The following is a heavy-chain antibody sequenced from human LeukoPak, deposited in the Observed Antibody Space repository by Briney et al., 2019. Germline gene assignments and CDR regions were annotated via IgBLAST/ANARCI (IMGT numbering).Heavy chain of an antibody. CDR1: GYTFTGHY. CDR2: INPNSGGT. J-gene: IGHJ4*02. CDR3: ARDLVAAAGTHFDY. Sequence: ASVKVSCKASGYTFTGHYMHWVRQAPGQGLEWMGWINPNSGGTNYAQKFQGRVTMTRDTSISTAYMELSRLRSDDTAVYYCARDLVAAAGTHFDYWGQGTLVTVPS. D-gene: IGHD6-13*01. V-gene: IGHV1-2*02.